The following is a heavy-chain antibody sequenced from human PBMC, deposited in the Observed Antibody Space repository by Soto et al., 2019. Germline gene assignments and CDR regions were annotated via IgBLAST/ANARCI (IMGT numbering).Heavy chain of an antibody. CDR3: ARGFFYGYGMDV. CDR1: GGSISSGGYY. CDR2: INHSGST. D-gene: IGHD3-10*01. J-gene: IGHJ6*02. V-gene: IGHV4-39*07. Sequence: PSETLSLTCTVSGGSISSGGYYWTWIRQHPGKGLEWIGEINHSGSTNYNPSLKSRVTISVDTSKNQFSLKLSSVTAADTAVYYCARGFFYGYGMDVWGQGTTVTVSS.